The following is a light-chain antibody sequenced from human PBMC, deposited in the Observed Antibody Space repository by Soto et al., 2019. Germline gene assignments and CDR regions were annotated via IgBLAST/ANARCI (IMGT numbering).Light chain of an antibody. CDR3: QQTFRTPHT. V-gene: IGKV1-39*01. Sequence: DIQMTQSPASLSASVGDRVTITCRARQTISSYLNWYQQRAGAAPKLLIYSASTLQSGVPSRFSGSGFGTDYTLTISRLQPADFAVYYCQQTFRTPHTFGQGTKLDIK. CDR2: SAS. CDR1: QTISSY. J-gene: IGKJ2*01.